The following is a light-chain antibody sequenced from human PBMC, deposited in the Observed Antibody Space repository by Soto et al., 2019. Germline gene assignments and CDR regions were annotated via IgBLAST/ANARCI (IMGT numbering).Light chain of an antibody. Sequence: QAVLTQPPSASGTPGQRVTISCSGSTSNIGSNYVYWYQQLPGTAPKLLIYRNNQRPSGVPDRISGSKSGTSASLAISGLRSEDEADYYCAAWDDSLSVVVFGGGTKLTVL. CDR1: TSNIGSNY. CDR2: RNN. J-gene: IGLJ2*01. CDR3: AAWDDSLSVVV. V-gene: IGLV1-47*01.